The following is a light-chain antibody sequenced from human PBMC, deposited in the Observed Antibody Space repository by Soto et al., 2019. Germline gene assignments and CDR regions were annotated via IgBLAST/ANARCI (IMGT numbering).Light chain of an antibody. V-gene: IGLV1-47*01. J-gene: IGLJ2*01. CDR3: QSYDSNTVI. CDR1: SSNIGSNY. Sequence: QLVLTQPPSASGTPGQRVTISCSGSSSNIGSNYVYWYHQLPGTAPKLVIYRNNQRPSGVPDRISGSKSGTSASLAISGLRSEDEADYYCQSYDSNTVIFGGGTKLTVL. CDR2: RNN.